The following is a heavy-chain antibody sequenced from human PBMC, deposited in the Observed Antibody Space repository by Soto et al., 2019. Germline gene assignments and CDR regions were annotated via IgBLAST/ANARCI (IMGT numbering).Heavy chain of an antibody. J-gene: IGHJ4*02. CDR1: GGSVSSGDYY. Sequence: SETLSLTCTASGGSVSSGDYYWSWIRQPPGKGMEWIGYISYIGSTYYNPSLRSRVTISVDTSKNQFSLKLSSVTAADTAVYFCARGGRDCSGSLCYSYYFDYWGQGTLVTVSS. D-gene: IGHD2-15*01. V-gene: IGHV4-30-4*01. CDR2: ISYIGST. CDR3: ARGGRDCSGSLCYSYYFDY.